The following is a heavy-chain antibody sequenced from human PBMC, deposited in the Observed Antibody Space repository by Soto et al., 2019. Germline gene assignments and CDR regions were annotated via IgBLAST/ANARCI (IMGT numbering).Heavy chain of an antibody. Sequence: ASVKVSCKASGGTFSSYAISWVRQAPGQGLEWMGGIIPIFGTANYAQKFQGRVTITADESTSTAYMELSSLRSEDTAVYYCAREEVTMCWFDPWGQGTLVTSPQ. V-gene: IGHV1-69*13. D-gene: IGHD4-4*01. CDR2: IIPIFGTA. CDR1: GGTFSSYA. J-gene: IGHJ5*02. CDR3: AREEVTMCWFDP.